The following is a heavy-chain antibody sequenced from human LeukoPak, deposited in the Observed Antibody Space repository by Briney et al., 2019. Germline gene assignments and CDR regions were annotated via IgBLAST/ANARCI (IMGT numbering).Heavy chain of an antibody. J-gene: IGHJ5*02. V-gene: IGHV4-59*01. CDR3: ARGVYGSGSYSRFDP. Sequence: SETLSLTCTVSGGSISSYYWSWNRQPPGKGLEWIGYIYYSGSTNYNPSLKSRVTISVDTSKNQFSLKLSSVTAADTAVYYCARGVYGSGSYSRFDPWGQGTLVTVSS. D-gene: IGHD3-10*01. CDR1: GGSISSYY. CDR2: IYYSGST.